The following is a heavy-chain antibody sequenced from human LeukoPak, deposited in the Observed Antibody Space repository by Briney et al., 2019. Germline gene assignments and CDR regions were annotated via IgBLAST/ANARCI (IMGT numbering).Heavy chain of an antibody. CDR1: GVTFSSYS. J-gene: IGHJ5*02. V-gene: IGHV3-21*01. CDR3: ARDASSGYYGWFDP. CDR2: ISSSSSYI. D-gene: IGHD3-22*01. Sequence: GGSLRLSCAASGVTFSSYSMNWVRQAPGKGLEWVSSISSSSSYIYYADSVKGRFTISRDNAKNSLYLQMNSLRAEGTAVYYCARDASSGYYGWFDPWGQGTLVTVSS.